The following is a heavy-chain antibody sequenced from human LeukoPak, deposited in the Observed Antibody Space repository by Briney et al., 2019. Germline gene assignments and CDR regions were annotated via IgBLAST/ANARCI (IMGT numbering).Heavy chain of an antibody. CDR2: IKQDGNEK. V-gene: IGHV3-7*01. CDR3: ARGANYYGSGSRYYYYYMDV. Sequence: GGSLRLSCAASGFTFSTYWMTWVRQAPGKGLEWVANIKQDGNEKYYVDSVKGRFTISRDNAKNSLYLQMTSLRAEDTAVYYCARGANYYGSGSRYYYYYMDVWGKGTTVTISS. J-gene: IGHJ6*03. CDR1: GFTFSTYW. D-gene: IGHD3-10*01.